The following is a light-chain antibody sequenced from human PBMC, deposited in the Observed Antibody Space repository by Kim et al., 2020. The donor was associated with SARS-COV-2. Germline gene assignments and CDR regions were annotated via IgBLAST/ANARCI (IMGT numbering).Light chain of an antibody. CDR3: SAWDDSLSGWV. Sequence: SELTQPPSASGTPGQRVTISCSGSSSNIGSNYVYWYQQLPGTAPKLLIYRNNQRPSGVPDRSSVSKSGTSASLAISGPRSEDEADYYCSAWDDSLSGWV. V-gene: IGLV1-47*01. CDR2: RNN. CDR1: SSNIGSNY. J-gene: IGLJ3*02.